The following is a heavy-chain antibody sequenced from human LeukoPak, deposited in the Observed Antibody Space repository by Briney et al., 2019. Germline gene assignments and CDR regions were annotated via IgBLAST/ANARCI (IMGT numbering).Heavy chain of an antibody. CDR1: GLIFSRST. D-gene: IGHD6-6*01. J-gene: IGHJ4*02. CDR2: ITGNSGTI. CDR3: AKVGHISSSGD. V-gene: IGHV3-48*04. Sequence: GGSLRLSCEASGLIFSRSTISWVRQVPGKGLEWVSYITGNSGTIYYADSVRGRFSVSRDNAKNSVFLQMNGLRAEDTAIYYCAKVGHISSSGDWGQGTLVTVSS.